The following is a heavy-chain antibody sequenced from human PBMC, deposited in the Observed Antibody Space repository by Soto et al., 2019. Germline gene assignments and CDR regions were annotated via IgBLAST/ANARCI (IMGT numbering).Heavy chain of an antibody. D-gene: IGHD6-13*01. Sequence: QVQLVESGGGVVQPGRSLRLSCAASGFTFSSYGMHWVRQAPGKGLEWVAVISYDGSNKYYADSVKGRFTISRDNSKNTLYLQMNSLRAEDTAVYYCAKDRSIAAAGIYYYYYGMDVWGQGTTVTVSS. J-gene: IGHJ6*02. V-gene: IGHV3-30*18. CDR2: ISYDGSNK. CDR1: GFTFSSYG. CDR3: AKDRSIAAAGIYYYYYGMDV.